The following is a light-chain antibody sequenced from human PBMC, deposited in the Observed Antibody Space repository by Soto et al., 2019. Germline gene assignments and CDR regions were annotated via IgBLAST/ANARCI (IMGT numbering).Light chain of an antibody. Sequence: DIHMTQSPSSLSASVGDRVTITCRASQSISNYLNWYQQKPGKAPNLLIYIASNLHSGVPSRFSGSGSGTDFTLTISSLQRDDFAIYYCQQYNPYSRTFGQGTKVDIK. CDR1: QSISNY. CDR2: IAS. J-gene: IGKJ1*01. CDR3: QQYNPYSRT. V-gene: IGKV1-39*01.